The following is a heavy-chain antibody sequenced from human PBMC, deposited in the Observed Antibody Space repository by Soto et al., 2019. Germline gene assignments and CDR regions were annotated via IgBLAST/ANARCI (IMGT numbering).Heavy chain of an antibody. CDR2: IYYSGST. CDR1: GGSISSGDYY. J-gene: IGHJ2*01. Sequence: QVQLQESGPGLVKPSQSLSLTCTVSGGSISSGDYYWSWIRQPPGKGLEWIGYIYYSGSTYYNPSLKSRVTISVDTSKIQFSPKLNSVTAADTAVYYCARGGYGGNSALYFDLWGRGTLVTVSS. V-gene: IGHV4-30-4*01. CDR3: ARGGYGGNSALYFDL. D-gene: IGHD4-17*01.